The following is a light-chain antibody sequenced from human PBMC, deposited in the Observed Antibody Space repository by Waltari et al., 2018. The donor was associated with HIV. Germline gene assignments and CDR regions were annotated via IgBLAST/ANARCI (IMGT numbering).Light chain of an antibody. CDR2: EVS. J-gene: IGLJ3*02. Sequence: QSALTPPASVSGSPGQSITIPCTGTSSDVGGSKYFSWYQQRPGTAPRLMIYEVSNRPSGVSNRFSGSKSGNTASLTISGLQAEDEADYYCSSYTSSSTLVVFGGGTMLTVL. CDR1: SSDVGGSKY. V-gene: IGLV2-14*01. CDR3: SSYTSSSTLVV.